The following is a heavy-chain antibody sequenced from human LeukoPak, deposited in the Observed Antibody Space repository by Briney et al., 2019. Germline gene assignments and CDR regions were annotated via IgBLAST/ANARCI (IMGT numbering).Heavy chain of an antibody. V-gene: IGHV1-18*01. Sequence: ASVKVSCKASGYTFTSYGISWVRQAPGQGLEWMGWISAYNGNTNYAQKLQGRVTMTTDTSTSTAYMELRSLRSDDTAVYYCATIADETTPFGYWGQGTLVTVSS. D-gene: IGHD6-13*01. CDR1: GYTFTSYG. J-gene: IGHJ4*02. CDR3: ATIADETTPFGY. CDR2: ISAYNGNT.